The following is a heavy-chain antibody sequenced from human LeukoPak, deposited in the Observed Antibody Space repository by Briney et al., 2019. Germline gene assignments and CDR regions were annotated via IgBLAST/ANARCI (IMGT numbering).Heavy chain of an antibody. Sequence: PGGSLRLSCAASGFTFSSYSMSWVRQAPGKGLEWVSSISSSSSYIYYADSVKGRFTISRDNAKNSLYLQMNSLRAEDTAVYYCARGHVGATYFDYWGQGTLVTVSS. CDR3: ARGHVGATYFDY. J-gene: IGHJ4*02. V-gene: IGHV3-21*01. D-gene: IGHD1-26*01. CDR1: GFTFSSYS. CDR2: ISSSSSYI.